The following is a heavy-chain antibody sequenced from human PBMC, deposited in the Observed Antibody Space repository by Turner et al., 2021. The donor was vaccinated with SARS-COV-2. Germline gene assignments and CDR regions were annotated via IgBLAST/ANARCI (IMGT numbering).Heavy chain of an antibody. Sequence: QLQLQESGPGLVKPSETLSLTCTVSGGSISSSTYSWGWIRQPPGKGLEWIGNTYYSGSTYYNPSLKSRVTISVDTSKNQFSLKLSSVTAADTAVYYWATETITMIVVANWYFDLWGRGTLVTVSS. D-gene: IGHD3-22*01. CDR3: ATETITMIVVANWYFDL. J-gene: IGHJ2*01. V-gene: IGHV4-39*02. CDR1: GGSISSSTYS. CDR2: TYYSGST.